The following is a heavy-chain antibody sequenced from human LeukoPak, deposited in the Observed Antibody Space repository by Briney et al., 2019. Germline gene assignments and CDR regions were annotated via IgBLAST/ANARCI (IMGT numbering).Heavy chain of an antibody. CDR1: GFTFSSYG. CDR2: ISSSSSYI. J-gene: IGHJ3*02. V-gene: IGHV3-21*01. CDR3: ARDPGHRYAFDI. Sequence: GGSLRLSCAASGFTFSSYGMHWVHQAPGKGLEWVSSISSSSSYIYYADSVKGRFTISRDNAKNSLYLRMNSLRAEDTAVYYCARDPGHRYAFDIWGQGTMVTVSS.